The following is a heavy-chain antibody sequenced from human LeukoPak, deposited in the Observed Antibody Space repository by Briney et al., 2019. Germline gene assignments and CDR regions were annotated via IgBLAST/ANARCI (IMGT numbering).Heavy chain of an antibody. J-gene: IGHJ4*02. CDR1: GFTFSSYG. CDR2: IRYDGSNK. CDR3: AKAAYYDFWSGYSYFDY. D-gene: IGHD3-3*01. Sequence: PGGSLRLSCAASGFTFSSYGMHWVRQAPGKGLEWVAFIRYDGSNKYYADSVKGRFTISRDNSKNTLYLQMNSLRAEDTAVYYCAKAAYYDFWSGYSYFDYWGQGTLVTVSS. V-gene: IGHV3-30*02.